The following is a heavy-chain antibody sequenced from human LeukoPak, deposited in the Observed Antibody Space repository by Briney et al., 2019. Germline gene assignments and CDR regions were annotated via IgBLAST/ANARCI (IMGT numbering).Heavy chain of an antibody. J-gene: IGHJ5*02. Sequence: TGGSLRLSCAASGFTFSSYSMNWVRQAPGKGLEWVSSISSSSSYIYYADSVKGRFTISRDNAKNSLYLQMNSLRAEDTAVYYCAGRIRFLDPFDPWGQGTLVTVSS. CDR3: AGRIRFLDPFDP. CDR2: ISSSSSYI. V-gene: IGHV3-21*01. D-gene: IGHD3-3*01. CDR1: GFTFSSYS.